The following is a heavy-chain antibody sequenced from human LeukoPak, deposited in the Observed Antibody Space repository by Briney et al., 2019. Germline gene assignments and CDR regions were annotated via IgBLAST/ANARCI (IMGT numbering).Heavy chain of an antibody. D-gene: IGHD1-14*01. V-gene: IGHV3-48*02. CDR3: ARDLTLSY. CDR1: GFTYSTFE. J-gene: IGHJ4*02. CDR2: ISTSSSTI. Sequence: PGGSLRLSCAASGFTYSTFEMNWVRQAPGKGLEWVSYISTSSSTIYYADSVKGRFTISRDNAKNSLYLRMNSLRDEDTAVYYCARDLTLSYWGQGTLVTVSS.